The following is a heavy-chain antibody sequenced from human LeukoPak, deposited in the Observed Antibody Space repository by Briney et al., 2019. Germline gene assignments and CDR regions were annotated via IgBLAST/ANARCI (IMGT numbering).Heavy chain of an antibody. V-gene: IGHV3-23*01. CDR3: AKSGYDFWSGYYGTLFDY. D-gene: IGHD3-3*01. CDR1: GFTFSSYA. J-gene: IGHJ4*02. Sequence: GGSLKLSCAASGFTFSSYAMSWVRQAPGKGLEWVSAISDSGGSTHYADSVKGRFTISRDNSKNTLYLQMNSPRAEDTAVYYCAKSGYDFWSGYYGTLFDYWGQGTLVTVSS. CDR2: ISDSGGST.